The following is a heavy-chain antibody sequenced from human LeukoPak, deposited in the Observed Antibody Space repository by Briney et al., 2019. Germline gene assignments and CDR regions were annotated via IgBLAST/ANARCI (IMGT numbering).Heavy chain of an antibody. Sequence: ASVKVSCKASGFCFTDYYLHWVRQAPGPGLEWMGWINPNSCGTNYAQKFEVRGTITRDTSNGTAYMELSRLRSDDTALYFCARGTTLTTVPYYYYYMDVWGKGTTVTVPS. D-gene: IGHD4-17*01. V-gene: IGHV1-2*02. CDR3: ARGTTLTTVPYYYYYMDV. J-gene: IGHJ6*03. CDR2: INPNSCGT. CDR1: GFCFTDYY.